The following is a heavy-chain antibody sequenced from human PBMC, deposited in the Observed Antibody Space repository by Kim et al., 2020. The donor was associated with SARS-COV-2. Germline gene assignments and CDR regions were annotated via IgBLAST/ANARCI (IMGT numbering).Heavy chain of an antibody. CDR2: IIPIFGTA. CDR3: AGKGDILTGDDLYYFDY. CDR1: GGTFSSYA. V-gene: IGHV1-69*13. Sequence: SVKVSCKASGGTFSSYAIIWVRQAPGQGLEWMGGIIPIFGTANYAQKFQGRVTITADESTSTAYMELSSLRSEDTAVYYCAGKGDILTGDDLYYFDYWGQGTLVTVSS. J-gene: IGHJ4*02. D-gene: IGHD3-9*01.